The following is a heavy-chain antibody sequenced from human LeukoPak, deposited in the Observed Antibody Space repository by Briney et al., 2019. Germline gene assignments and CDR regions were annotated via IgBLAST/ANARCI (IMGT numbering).Heavy chain of an antibody. V-gene: IGHV4-59*11. CDR1: GGSISSHY. CDR2: IYYSGST. CDR3: ARGGKGGYNHRGFDY. D-gene: IGHD5-24*01. J-gene: IGHJ4*02. Sequence: SETLSLTCTVSGGSISSHYWSWLRQPPGKGLEWIGYIYYSGSTNYNPSLKSRVTISVDTSKNQFSLKLSSVTAADTAVYYCARGGKGGYNHRGFDYWGQGTLVTVSS.